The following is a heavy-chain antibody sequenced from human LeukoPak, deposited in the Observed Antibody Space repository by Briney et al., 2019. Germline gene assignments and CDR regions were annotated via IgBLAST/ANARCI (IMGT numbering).Heavy chain of an antibody. J-gene: IGHJ4*02. CDR1: GFTFSSSA. CDR3: ASPGYSYGFYFDY. Sequence: GGSLRLSCAASGFTFSSSAMSWVRQAPGKGLEWVAVISYDGSNKYYADSVKGRFTISRDNSKNTLYLQMNSLRAEDTAVYYCASPGYSYGFYFDYWGQGTLVTVSS. V-gene: IGHV3-30*04. D-gene: IGHD5-18*01. CDR2: ISYDGSNK.